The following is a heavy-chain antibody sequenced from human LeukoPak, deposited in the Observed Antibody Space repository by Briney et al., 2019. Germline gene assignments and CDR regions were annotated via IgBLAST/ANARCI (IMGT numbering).Heavy chain of an antibody. J-gene: IGHJ4*02. CDR2: IYHSGST. CDR3: ARGSCGGWNNFDY. D-gene: IGHD2-21*01. Sequence: PSETLSLTCAVSGGSISSGGYSWSWIRQPPGKGLEWIGYIYHSGSTYYNPSLKSRVTISVDRSKNQFSLKLSSVTAADTSVYYCARGSCGGWNNFDYWGQGTLVTVSS. CDR1: GGSISSGGYS. V-gene: IGHV4-30-2*01.